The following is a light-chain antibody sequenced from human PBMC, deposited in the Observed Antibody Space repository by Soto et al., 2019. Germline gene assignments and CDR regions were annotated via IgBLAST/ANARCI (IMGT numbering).Light chain of an antibody. J-gene: IGKJ1*01. CDR2: GAS. Sequence: EIVMTQSPATLSATQGERATLSCRASQSVRSNLAWYQQKPGQAPRLLIYGASTRATAVPARFTASGSGTEFTLTISSLQSEDFAVYYCQQYNTWPRTFGQGTKVDIK. V-gene: IGKV3-15*01. CDR1: QSVRSN. CDR3: QQYNTWPRT.